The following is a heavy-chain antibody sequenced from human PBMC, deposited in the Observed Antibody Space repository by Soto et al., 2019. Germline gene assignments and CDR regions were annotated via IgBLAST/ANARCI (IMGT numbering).Heavy chain of an antibody. D-gene: IGHD3-10*01. CDR3: AKDHGYYYGSGSFRDYYYGMDV. V-gene: IGHV3-23*01. CDR1: GFTFSSYA. Sequence: GGSLRLSCAASGFTFSSYAMSWVRQAPGKGLEWVSAISGSGGSTYYADSVKGRFTISRDNSKNTLYLQMNSLRAEDTAVYYCAKDHGYYYGSGSFRDYYYGMDVWGQGTTVTVSS. CDR2: ISGSGGST. J-gene: IGHJ6*02.